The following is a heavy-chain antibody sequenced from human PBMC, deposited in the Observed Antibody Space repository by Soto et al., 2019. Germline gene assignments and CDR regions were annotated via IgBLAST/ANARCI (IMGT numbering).Heavy chain of an antibody. Sequence: SETLSLTCTVSGGSISSSSYYWGWIRQPPGKGLEWIGSIYYSGSTYYNPSLKSRVTISVDTSKNQFSLKLSSVTAADTAVYYCARLTAYSSSWFAFDYWGQGTLVTVSS. V-gene: IGHV4-39*01. D-gene: IGHD6-13*01. CDR3: ARLTAYSSSWFAFDY. CDR2: IYYSGST. J-gene: IGHJ4*02. CDR1: GGSISSSSYY.